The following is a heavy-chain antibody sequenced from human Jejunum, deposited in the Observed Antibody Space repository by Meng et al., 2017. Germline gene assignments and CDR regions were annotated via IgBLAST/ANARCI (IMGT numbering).Heavy chain of an antibody. CDR3: ARHSTDWSLDY. CDR2: VNPNHGGA. D-gene: IGHD2/OR15-2a*01. CDR1: GSTFTNYQ. J-gene: IGHJ4*02. Sequence: QVQLVQSGVEVKEPGASVKVSCKTSGSTFTNYQTDWVRQAPGQGLEWMGWVNPNHGGASYAQKFQGRLTMTIDTSTTTVYMELRSLRSDDSALYYCARHSTDWSLDYWGQGTLVTVSS. V-gene: IGHV1-18*01.